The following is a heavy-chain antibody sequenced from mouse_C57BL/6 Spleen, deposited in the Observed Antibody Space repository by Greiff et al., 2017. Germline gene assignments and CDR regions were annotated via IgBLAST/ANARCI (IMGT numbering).Heavy chain of an antibody. CDR3: ARWEFITTVVATKDAMDY. J-gene: IGHJ4*01. D-gene: IGHD1-1*01. V-gene: IGHV1-81*01. CDR1: GYTFTSYG. CDR2: IYPRSGNT. Sequence: QVQLQQSGAELARPGASVKLSCKASGYTFTSYGISWVKQRTGQGLELIGEIYPRSGNTYYNEKFKGKATLTADKSSSTAYMELRSLTSEDSAVYFCARWEFITTVVATKDAMDYWGQGTSVTVSS.